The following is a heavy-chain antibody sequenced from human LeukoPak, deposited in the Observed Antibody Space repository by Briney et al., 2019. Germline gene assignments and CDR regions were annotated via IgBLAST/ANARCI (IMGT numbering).Heavy chain of an antibody. V-gene: IGHV4-34*01. CDR3: ARGKGCSGGSCYSTKFLYYFDY. D-gene: IGHD2-15*01. CDR1: GGSFSGYY. CDR2: INHSGST. Sequence: ASETLSLTCAVYGGSFSGYYWSWIRQPPGKGLEWIGEINHSGSTNYNPSLKSRVTISVDTSKNQFSLKLSSVTAADTAVYYCARGKGCSGGSCYSTKFLYYFDYWGQGTLVTVSS. J-gene: IGHJ4*02.